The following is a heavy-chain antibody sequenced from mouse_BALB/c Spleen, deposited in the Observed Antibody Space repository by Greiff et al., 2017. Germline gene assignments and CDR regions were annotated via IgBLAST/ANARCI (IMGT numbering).Heavy chain of an antibody. V-gene: IGHV1S81*02. CDR3: ATYGNYPYYYAMDY. D-gene: IGHD2-1*01. Sequence: QVQLQQPGAELVKPGASVKLSCKASGYTFTSYWMHWVKQRPGQGLEWIGEINPSNGRTNYNEKFKSKATLTVDKSSSTAYMQLSSLTSEDSAVYYCATYGNYPYYYAMDYWGQGTSVTVSS. J-gene: IGHJ4*01. CDR1: GYTFTSYW. CDR2: INPSNGRT.